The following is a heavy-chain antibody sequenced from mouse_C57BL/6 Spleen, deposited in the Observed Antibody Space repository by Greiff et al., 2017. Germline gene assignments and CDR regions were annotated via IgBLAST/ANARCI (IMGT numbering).Heavy chain of an antibody. CDR2: ISDGGSYT. V-gene: IGHV5-4*01. D-gene: IGHD1-1*01. J-gene: IGHJ4*01. Sequence: QVVESGGGLVKPGGSLKLSCAASGFTFSSYAMSWVRQTPEKRLEWVATISDGGSYTYYPDNVKGRFTISRDNAKNNLYLQMSHLKSEDTAMYYCARGGIYYYGSSYVDYYAMDYWGQGTSVTVSS. CDR3: ARGGIYYYGSSYVDYYAMDY. CDR1: GFTFSSYA.